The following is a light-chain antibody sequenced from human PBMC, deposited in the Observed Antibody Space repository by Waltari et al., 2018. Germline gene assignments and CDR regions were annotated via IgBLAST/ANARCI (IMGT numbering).Light chain of an antibody. Sequence: SYELTQPTSVSVAPGQTASIPCSGDKSGAKSPCWDQQKPGQSPVLVIHQNTKRPSGIPERFSGSNSGNTATLTISGTQTIDEADYHCQAWDSTYARVFGGGTKLTVL. V-gene: IGLV3-1*01. J-gene: IGLJ2*01. CDR3: QAWDSTYARV. CDR2: QNT. CDR1: KSGAKS.